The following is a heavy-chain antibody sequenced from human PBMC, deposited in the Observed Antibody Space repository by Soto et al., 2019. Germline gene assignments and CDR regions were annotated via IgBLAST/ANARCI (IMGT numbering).Heavy chain of an antibody. CDR1: GFSLSTNEVG. CDR3: ARWYYYDSSGHYYHYFDP. J-gene: IGHJ5*02. CDR2: IYGNDDT. D-gene: IGHD3-22*01. Sequence: SGPTLVNPTQSLTLTCTFSGFSLSTNEVGVGWIRQPPGKALEWLALIYGNDDTRYSPSLKTRLTITKDTSKNQVVLTLTTVDPMDTATYYCARWYYYDSSGHYYHYFDPWGQGXLVTVYS. V-gene: IGHV2-5*01.